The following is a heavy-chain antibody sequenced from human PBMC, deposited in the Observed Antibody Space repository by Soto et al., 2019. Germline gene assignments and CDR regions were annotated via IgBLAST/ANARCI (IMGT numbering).Heavy chain of an antibody. CDR2: ISGSGGST. CDR3: AKDGGYSYGYSPRYYYGMDV. Sequence: EVQLLESGGGLVQPGGSLRLSCAASGFTFSSYAMSWVRQAPGKGLEWVSAISGSGGSTYYADSVKGRFTISRDNSKNTLYLQMKSLRAEDTAVYYCAKDGGYSYGYSPRYYYGMDVWGQGTTVTVSS. J-gene: IGHJ6*02. V-gene: IGHV3-23*01. CDR1: GFTFSSYA. D-gene: IGHD5-18*01.